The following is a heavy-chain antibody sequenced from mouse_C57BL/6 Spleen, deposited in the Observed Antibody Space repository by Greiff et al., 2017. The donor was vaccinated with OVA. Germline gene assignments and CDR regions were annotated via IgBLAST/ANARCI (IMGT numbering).Heavy chain of an antibody. CDR2: IWTGGGT. CDR3: AWYGNPYYAMDY. CDR1: GFSLTSYA. Sequence: VKLMESGPGLVAPSQSLSITCTVSGFSLTSYAISWVRQPPGKGLEWLGVIWTGGGTNYNSALKSRLRISKDNSKSQVFLKMNSRQPDDTARYYCAWYGNPYYAMDYWGQGTSVTVSS. J-gene: IGHJ4*01. V-gene: IGHV2-9-1*01. D-gene: IGHD2-10*02.